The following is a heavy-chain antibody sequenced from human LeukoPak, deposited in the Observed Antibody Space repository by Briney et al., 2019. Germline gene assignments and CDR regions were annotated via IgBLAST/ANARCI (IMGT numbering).Heavy chain of an antibody. V-gene: IGHV3-15*01. CDR3: TTDEHSYYDSSGYYPWTDYYGMDV. D-gene: IGHD3-22*01. CDR1: GFTFSNAW. CDR2: IKSKTDGGTT. J-gene: IGHJ6*02. Sequence: GGSLRLSCAASGFTFSNAWMSWVRQAPGKGLEWVGRIKSKTDGGTTDYAAPVKGRFTISRDDSKNTLYLQMNSLKTEDTAVYYCTTDEHSYYDSSGYYPWTDYYGMDVWGQGTTVTVSS.